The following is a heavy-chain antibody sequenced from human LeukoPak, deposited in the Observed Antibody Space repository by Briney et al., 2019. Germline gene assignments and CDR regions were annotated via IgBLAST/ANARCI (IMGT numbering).Heavy chain of an antibody. Sequence: GGSLRLSCAASGFTFSSYWMHWVRQAPGKGLEWVSVIYSGGSTYYADSVKGRFTISRDNSKNTLYLQMNSLRAEDTAVYYCAREYVRGVYDYWGQGTLVTVSS. V-gene: IGHV3-53*01. CDR3: AREYVRGVYDY. J-gene: IGHJ4*02. CDR2: IYSGGST. D-gene: IGHD3-10*01. CDR1: GFTFSSYW.